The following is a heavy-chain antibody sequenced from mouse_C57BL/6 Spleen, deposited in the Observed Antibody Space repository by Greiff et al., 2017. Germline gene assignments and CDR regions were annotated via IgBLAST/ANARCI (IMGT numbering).Heavy chain of an antibody. V-gene: IGHV5-9-1*02. Sequence: EVMLVESGEGLVKPGGSLKLSCAASGFTFSSYAMSWVRQTPEKRLEWVADISSGGDYIYYADTVKGRFTISRDNARNTLYLQMSSLKSEDTAMYYCTREGITTVGNATDYWGQGTSVTVSS. CDR3: TREGITTVGNATDY. CDR2: ISSGGDYI. CDR1: GFTFSSYA. J-gene: IGHJ4*01. D-gene: IGHD1-1*01.